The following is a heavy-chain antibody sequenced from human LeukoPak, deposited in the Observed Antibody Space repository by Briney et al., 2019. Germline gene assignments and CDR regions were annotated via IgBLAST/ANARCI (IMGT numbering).Heavy chain of an antibody. Sequence: GGSLRLSCAASGFTVSSNYMSWVRQAPGKGLEWVSVIYSGGSTYYADSVKGRFTISRDNSRSTLYLQMNSLRAEDTALYYCAKDTSIGRYCTNGVCSPFDYWGQGTLVTVSS. J-gene: IGHJ4*02. CDR1: GFTVSSNY. D-gene: IGHD2-8*01. CDR3: AKDTSIGRYCTNGVCSPFDY. CDR2: IYSGGST. V-gene: IGHV3-53*01.